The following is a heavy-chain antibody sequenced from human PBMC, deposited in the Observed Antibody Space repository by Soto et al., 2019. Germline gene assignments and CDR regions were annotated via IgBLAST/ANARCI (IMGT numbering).Heavy chain of an antibody. CDR3: ARDGSGYRSRASPMDV. V-gene: IGHV1-69*01. CDR2: IIPIFGTA. Sequence: QVQLVQSGAEVKKPGSSVKVSCKASGDTFSSYAISWVRQAAGQGLEWMGGIIPIFGTANYAQKFQGRVTITADESTSTAYMELSSLRSEVTAVYYCARDGSGYRSRASPMDVWGQGTTVTVSS. J-gene: IGHJ6*02. D-gene: IGHD3-22*01. CDR1: GDTFSSYA.